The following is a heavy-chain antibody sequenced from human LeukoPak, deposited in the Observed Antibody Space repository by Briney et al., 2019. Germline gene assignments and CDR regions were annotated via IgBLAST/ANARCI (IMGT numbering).Heavy chain of an antibody. CDR1: GFTFSSYS. V-gene: IGHV3-21*01. J-gene: IGHJ5*02. CDR2: ISSSSSYI. D-gene: IGHD6-13*01. Sequence: VGSLRLSCAASGFTFSSYSMNWVRQAPGKGLEWVSSISSSSSYIYYADSVKGRFTISRDNAKNSLYLQMNSLRAEDTAVYYCAREPIAAAGNRWFDPWGQGTLVTVSS. CDR3: AREPIAAAGNRWFDP.